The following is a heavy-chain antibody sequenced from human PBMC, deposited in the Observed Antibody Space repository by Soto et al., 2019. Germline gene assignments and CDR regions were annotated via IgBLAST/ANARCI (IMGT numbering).Heavy chain of an antibody. Sequence: ASVKVSCKASGGTFSSYTISWVRQAPGQGLEWMGRISANHGNTNYAQKFQGRVTMTTDTSTSTAYMELRSLRSDDTAVYYCARERTRSRFGELLGNNWFDPWGQGTLVTVSS. J-gene: IGHJ5*02. V-gene: IGHV1-18*01. CDR1: GGTFSSYT. CDR2: ISANHGNT. CDR3: ARERTRSRFGELLGNNWFDP. D-gene: IGHD3-10*01.